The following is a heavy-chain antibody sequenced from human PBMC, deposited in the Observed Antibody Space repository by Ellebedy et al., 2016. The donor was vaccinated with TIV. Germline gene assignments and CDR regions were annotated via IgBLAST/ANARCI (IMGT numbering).Heavy chain of an antibody. CDR2: INHSGST. CDR3: ARRRSWFGVYYFDY. J-gene: IGHJ4*02. V-gene: IGHV4-34*01. Sequence: MPGGSLRLSCAASGFTFKSWSMNWVRQPPGKGLEWIGEINHSGSTNYNPSLKSRVTVSVDTSKNQFSLKLSSVTAADTAVYYCARRRSWFGVYYFDYWGQGTLVTVSS. D-gene: IGHD3-10*01. CDR1: GFTFKSWS.